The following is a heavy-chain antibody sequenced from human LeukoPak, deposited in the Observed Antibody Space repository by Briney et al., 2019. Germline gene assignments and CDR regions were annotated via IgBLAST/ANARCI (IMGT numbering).Heavy chain of an antibody. V-gene: IGHV1-8*01. D-gene: IGHD3-22*01. CDR1: GYTFTSYD. Sequence: ASVKVSCKASGYTFTSYDINWVRQATGQGLEWMGWMNPNSGNTGYAQKFQGRVTMTRNTSIGTAYMELSSLRSEDTAVYYCARRARRRSSGYYEFDYWGQGTLVTVSS. CDR3: ARRARRRSSGYYEFDY. J-gene: IGHJ4*02. CDR2: MNPNSGNT.